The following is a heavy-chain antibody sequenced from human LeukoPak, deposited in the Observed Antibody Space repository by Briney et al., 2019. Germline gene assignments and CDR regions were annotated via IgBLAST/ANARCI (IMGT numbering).Heavy chain of an antibody. D-gene: IGHD3-22*01. Sequence: GGSLRLSCAASGFTFSSYAMHWVRQAPGKGLEWVAVISYDGSNKYYADSVKGRFTISRDNSKNTLYLQMNSLRAEDMAVYYCARGPHYYDSSGYYSHFDYWGQGTLVTVSS. V-gene: IGHV3-30-3*01. CDR2: ISYDGSNK. CDR1: GFTFSSYA. CDR3: ARGPHYYDSSGYYSHFDY. J-gene: IGHJ4*02.